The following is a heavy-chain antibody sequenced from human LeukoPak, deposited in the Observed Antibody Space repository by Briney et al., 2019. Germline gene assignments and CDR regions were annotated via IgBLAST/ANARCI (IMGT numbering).Heavy chain of an antibody. Sequence: PGGYLRLYCAASGFIFSSHWMSWVRQAPGKGLEWVANIYLDGNDKNYVDSVKGRFTISRDNAKNSLYLQMNSLRAEDTAMYYCVRSGSYFXKWGQGTLVTVSS. CDR2: IYLDGNDK. J-gene: IGHJ4*02. D-gene: IGHD1-26*01. V-gene: IGHV3-7*01. CDR1: GFIFSSHW. CDR3: VRSGSYFXK.